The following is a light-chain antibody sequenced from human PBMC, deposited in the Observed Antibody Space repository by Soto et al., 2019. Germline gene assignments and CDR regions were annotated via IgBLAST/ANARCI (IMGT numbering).Light chain of an antibody. J-gene: IGLJ3*02. CDR3: SSYAGSNNFGV. CDR2: EVS. Sequence: QSALTQPPSASGSPGQSVTISCTGTSSDVGGYNYVSWYQQHPGKAPKLMIYEVSKRPSGVPERFSGSKSGNTASLTVSGLQVEDEADYYCSSYAGSNNFGVFGGGTKLTVI. CDR1: SSDVGGYNY. V-gene: IGLV2-8*01.